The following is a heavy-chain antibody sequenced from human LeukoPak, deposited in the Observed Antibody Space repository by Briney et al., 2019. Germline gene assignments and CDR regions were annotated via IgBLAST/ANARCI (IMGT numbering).Heavy chain of an antibody. Sequence: GESLKISCKGSGYSFPSYWIGWVRQMPGKGLEWMGIIYPGDSDTRYSPSFKGQVAMSVDKSISTAYLQWSSLKASDTAMYYCARSKYSTSWQYYFDYWGQGTLVTVSS. CDR3: ARSKYSTSWQYYFDY. D-gene: IGHD6-13*01. CDR1: GYSFPSYW. CDR2: IYPGDSDT. V-gene: IGHV5-51*01. J-gene: IGHJ4*02.